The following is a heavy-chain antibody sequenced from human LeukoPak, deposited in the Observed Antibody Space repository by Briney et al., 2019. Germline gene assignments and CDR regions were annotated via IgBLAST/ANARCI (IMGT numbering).Heavy chain of an antibody. J-gene: IGHJ4*02. Sequence: GGSLRLSCAASGFTFSSYGMHWVRQAPGKGLERVAVISYDGSNKYYADSVKGRFTISRDNSKNTLYLQMNSLRAEDTAVYYCARDSRRILPSDWGQGTLVTVSS. CDR2: ISYDGSNK. CDR1: GFTFSSYG. D-gene: IGHD2-15*01. V-gene: IGHV3-30*03. CDR3: ARDSRRILPSD.